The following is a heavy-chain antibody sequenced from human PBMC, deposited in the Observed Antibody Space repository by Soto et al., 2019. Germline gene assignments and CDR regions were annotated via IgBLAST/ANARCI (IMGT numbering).Heavy chain of an antibody. CDR1: GFTFSSYG. V-gene: IGHV3-30*18. Sequence: GGSLRLSCAASGFTFSSYGMHWVRRAPGKGLEWVAVISYDGSNKYYADSVKGRFTISRDNSKNTLYLQMNSLRAEDTAVYYCAKDSMIDSMDVWGQGTTVTVSS. CDR2: ISYDGSNK. CDR3: AKDSMIDSMDV. J-gene: IGHJ6*02. D-gene: IGHD3-22*01.